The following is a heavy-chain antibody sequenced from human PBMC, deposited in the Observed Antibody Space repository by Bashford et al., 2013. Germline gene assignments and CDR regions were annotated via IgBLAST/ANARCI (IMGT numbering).Heavy chain of an antibody. V-gene: IGHV4-4*07. D-gene: IGHD4-11*01. J-gene: IGHJ2*01. CDR3: AKSPLRPRVRYFDL. CDR2: IYTSESA. CDR1: WLHQSLL. Sequence: LSLTSHVSLWLHQSLLLELDPADRRKGLDWIGRIYTSESATYNPSVKSRVTISVDTSKDQVSLRLKSATAADTAVYYCAKSPLRPRVRYFDLWGRGTLVTVSS.